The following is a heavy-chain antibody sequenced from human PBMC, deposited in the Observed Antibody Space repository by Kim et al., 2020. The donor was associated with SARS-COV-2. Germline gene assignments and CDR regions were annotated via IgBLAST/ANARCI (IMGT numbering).Heavy chain of an antibody. D-gene: IGHD6-19*01. CDR1: VDSINSDY. V-gene: IGHV4-59*01. CDR3: ARLPDITGWPFDA. CDR2: IRYSGKT. J-gene: IGHJ4*02. Sequence: SETLSLTCTVSVDSINSDYWTWIRQPPGKGLEWIAYIRYSGKTAYNPSLTSRVAISIDPSRSHFSLQLTSVTTADTAVYVCARLPDITGWPFDAWGQGVLVTVSS.